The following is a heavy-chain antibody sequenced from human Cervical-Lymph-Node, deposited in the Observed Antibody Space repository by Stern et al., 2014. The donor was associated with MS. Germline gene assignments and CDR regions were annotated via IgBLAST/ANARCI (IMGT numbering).Heavy chain of an antibody. CDR3: ASNEQQLGRYYGMDV. J-gene: IGHJ6*02. D-gene: IGHD6-13*01. V-gene: IGHV1-69*01. Sequence: DQLVESGAEVKKPGSSVKVSCKASGGTFSSYAISWVRQAPVQGLEWMGGIIPIFGTANYAQKFQGRGTVTADESTSTAYMELSSLRSEDTAVYYCASNEQQLGRYYGMDVWGQGTTVTVSS. CDR1: GGTFSSYA. CDR2: IIPIFGTA.